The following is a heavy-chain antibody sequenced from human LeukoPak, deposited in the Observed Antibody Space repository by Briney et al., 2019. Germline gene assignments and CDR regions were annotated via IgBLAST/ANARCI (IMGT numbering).Heavy chain of an antibody. CDR1: GFTFSSYA. V-gene: IGHV3-23*01. J-gene: IGHJ4*02. CDR3: AKEADDWYPRPFDY. D-gene: IGHD3-9*01. Sequence: WGSLRLSCAASGFTFSSYAITWVRQVPGKGLEWVSAIGGSGDSTYYADSVKGRFTISRDNSKNTLYLQMNSLTAEDTAVYYCAKEADDWYPRPFDYWGQGTLVTVSS. CDR2: IGGSGDST.